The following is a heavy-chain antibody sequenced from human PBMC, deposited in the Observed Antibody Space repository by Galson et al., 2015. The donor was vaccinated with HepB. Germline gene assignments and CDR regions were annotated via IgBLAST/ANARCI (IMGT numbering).Heavy chain of an antibody. J-gene: IGHJ6*02. D-gene: IGHD6-6*01. Sequence: QSGAEVKKPGESLKISCKGSGYSFTSYWIGWVRQMPGKGLEWMGIIYPGDSDTRYSPSFQGQVTISADKSISTAYLQWSSLKASDTAMYYCARLGSSSTPGYYYYYYGMDVWGQGTTVTVSS. V-gene: IGHV5-51*03. CDR3: ARLGSSSTPGYYYYYYGMDV. CDR1: GYSFTSYW. CDR2: IYPGDSDT.